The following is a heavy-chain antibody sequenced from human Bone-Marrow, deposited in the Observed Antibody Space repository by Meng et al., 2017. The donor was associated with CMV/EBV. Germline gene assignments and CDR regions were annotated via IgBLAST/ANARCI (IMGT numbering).Heavy chain of an antibody. Sequence: GESLKISCAASGFTFSNAWMSWVRQAPGKGLEWVSYISSSSSTIYYADSVKGRFTISRDNAKNSLYLQMNSLRAEDTAVYYCARGVAPIDYWGQGTLVTVSS. J-gene: IGHJ4*02. CDR1: GFTFSNAW. CDR3: ARGVAPIDY. V-gene: IGHV3-48*04. D-gene: IGHD2-15*01. CDR2: ISSSSSTI.